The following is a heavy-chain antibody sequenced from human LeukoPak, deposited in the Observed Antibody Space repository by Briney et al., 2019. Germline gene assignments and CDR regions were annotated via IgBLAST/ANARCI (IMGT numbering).Heavy chain of an antibody. CDR2: IYYSGST. CDR3: ARRSSSWKNWFDP. D-gene: IGHD6-13*01. J-gene: IGHJ5*02. V-gene: IGHV4-59*01. Sequence: SETLALTCTVCGRPIESKCWTWLRQPPGKGLEGVAYIYYSGSTNYNPSLKSRVTMSVDMSKNQFSLKLSSVPAADTAVYYCARRSSSWKNWFDPWGQGTLVTVSS. CDR1: GRPIESKC.